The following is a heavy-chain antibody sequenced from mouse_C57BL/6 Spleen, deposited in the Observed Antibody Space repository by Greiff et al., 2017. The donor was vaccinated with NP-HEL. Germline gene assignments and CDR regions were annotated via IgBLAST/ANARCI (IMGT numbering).Heavy chain of an antibody. J-gene: IGHJ4*01. CDR1: GFNIKNTY. D-gene: IGHD1-1*01. CDR2: IDPANGNT. CDR3: ARVTTVVARDYYARDY. V-gene: IGHV14-3*01. Sequence: EVQLQQSVAELVRPGASVKLSCTASGFNIKNTYMHWVKQRPEQGLEWIGRIDPANGNTKYAPKFQGKATITADTSSNTAYLQLSSLPSEDTAIYDCARVTTVVARDYYARDYWGKGTSVTVSS.